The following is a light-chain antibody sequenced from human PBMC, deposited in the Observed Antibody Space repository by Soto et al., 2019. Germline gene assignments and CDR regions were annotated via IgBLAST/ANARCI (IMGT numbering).Light chain of an antibody. CDR3: SSYTSTNTVV. Sequence: QSALTQPASVSGSPGQSITISCTGTSSDVGGYNYVSWYQQHPGKATKLMIYDVSNRPSWVSNRFSGSKSGNTASLTISGLQAEDEAEYYFSSYTSTNTVVFGGGTKVTVL. CDR1: SSDVGGYNY. CDR2: DVS. J-gene: IGLJ2*01. V-gene: IGLV2-14*03.